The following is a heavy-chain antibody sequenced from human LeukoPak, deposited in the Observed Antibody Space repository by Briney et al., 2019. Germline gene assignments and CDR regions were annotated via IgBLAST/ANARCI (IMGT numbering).Heavy chain of an antibody. J-gene: IGHJ4*02. V-gene: IGHV1-2*02. CDR1: GYTFTGYY. CDR3: ARIGGSFDWLLYLDY. D-gene: IGHD3-9*01. CDR2: INPNSGGT. Sequence: ASVKVSCKASGYTFTGYYMHWVRQAPGQGLEWMGWINPNSGGTNYAQKFQGRVAMTRDTSISTAYMELSRLRSDDTAVYYCARIGGSFDWLLYLDYWGQGTLVTVSS.